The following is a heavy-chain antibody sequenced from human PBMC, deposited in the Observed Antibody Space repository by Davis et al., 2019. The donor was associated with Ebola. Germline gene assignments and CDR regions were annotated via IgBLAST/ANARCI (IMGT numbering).Heavy chain of an antibody. Sequence: GESLKISCAASGFTFSSYWMTWVRQAPGKGLEWVANIKEDGSEKYYVDSVKGRFTISRDNAKNSLYLQMSSLRAEDTAVYYCARGCTTTSAMYYYFYMDVWGKGTTVTVSS. CDR3: ARGCTTTSAMYYYFYMDV. J-gene: IGHJ6*03. D-gene: IGHD2-2*01. V-gene: IGHV3-7*03. CDR2: IKEDGSEK. CDR1: GFTFSSYW.